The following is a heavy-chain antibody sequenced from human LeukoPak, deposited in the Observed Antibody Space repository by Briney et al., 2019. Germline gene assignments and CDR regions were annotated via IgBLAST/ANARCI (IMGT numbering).Heavy chain of an antibody. J-gene: IGHJ4*02. D-gene: IGHD2-2*02. V-gene: IGHV1-69*02. CDR1: GGTFSSYT. CDR2: IIPILGIA. Sequence: SVKVSCKASGGTFSSYTISWVRQAPGQGLEWMGRIIPILGIANYAQKFQGRVTITADKSTSTAYMELSSLRFEDTAVYYCARGLVPAAISPDYWGQGTLVTVSS. CDR3: ARGLVPAAISPDY.